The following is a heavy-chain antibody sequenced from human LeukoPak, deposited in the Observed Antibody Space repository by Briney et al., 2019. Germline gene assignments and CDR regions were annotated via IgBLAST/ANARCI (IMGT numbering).Heavy chain of an antibody. Sequence: GASVKVSCKASGYTFTNYAMNWVRQAPGQGLGWMGWINTHTGIPRFAQGFTGRFVFSLDTSVSTAYLQINSLKAEDTAVYYCAREEQSDFDYWGQGTLVTVSS. V-gene: IGHV7-4-1*02. CDR3: AREEQSDFDY. CDR1: GYTFTNYA. D-gene: IGHD6-19*01. J-gene: IGHJ4*02. CDR2: INTHTGIP.